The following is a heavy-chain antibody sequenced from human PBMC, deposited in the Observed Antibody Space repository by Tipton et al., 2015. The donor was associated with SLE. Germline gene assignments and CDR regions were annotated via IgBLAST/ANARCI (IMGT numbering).Heavy chain of an antibody. Sequence: TLSLTCAVYGGSFSGYYWSWIRQPPGKGLEWIGEINHSGSTNYNPSLKSRVTISVDTSKNQFSLKLSSVTAADTAVYYCASGKYDQGDDYWGQGTLVTVFS. CDR3: ASGKYDQGDDY. V-gene: IGHV4-34*01. CDR1: GGSFSGYY. D-gene: IGHD3-16*01. CDR2: INHSGST. J-gene: IGHJ4*02.